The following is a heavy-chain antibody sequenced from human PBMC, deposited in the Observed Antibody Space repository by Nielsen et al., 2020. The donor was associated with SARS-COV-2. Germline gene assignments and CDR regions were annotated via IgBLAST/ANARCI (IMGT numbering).Heavy chain of an antibody. J-gene: IGHJ4*02. CDR2: IIPIFGTA. V-gene: IGHV1-69*06. Sequence: IWVRQAPGQGLEWMGGIIPIFGTANYAQKFQCRVTITADKSTSTAYMELSSLRSEDTAVYYCASVDYWGQGTLVTVSS. CDR3: ASVDY.